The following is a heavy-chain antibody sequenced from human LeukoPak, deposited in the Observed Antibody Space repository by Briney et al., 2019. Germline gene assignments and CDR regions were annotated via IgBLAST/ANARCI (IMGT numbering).Heavy chain of an antibody. D-gene: IGHD2-15*01. Sequence: GGSLRLSCAASGFTFSSYSMNWVRQAPGKGLEWVSSISSSSSYIYYADSVKGRFTISRDNAKNSLYLQMNSLRAEDTAVYYCARDVSEYPYPEVTLDYWGQGTLVTVSS. CDR1: GFTFSSYS. CDR2: ISSSSSYI. CDR3: ARDVSEYPYPEVTLDY. J-gene: IGHJ4*02. V-gene: IGHV3-21*01.